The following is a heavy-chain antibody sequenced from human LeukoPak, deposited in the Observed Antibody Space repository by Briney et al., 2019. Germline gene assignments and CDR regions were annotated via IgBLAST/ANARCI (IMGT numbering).Heavy chain of an antibody. CDR3: ARVGPYYDFWSGYYTRQIFDY. V-gene: IGHV4-34*01. CDR1: GGSFSGYY. CDR2: INHSGST. Sequence: SETLSLTCAVYGGSFSGYYWSRIRQPPGKGLEWIGEINHSGSTNYNPSLKSRVTISVDTSKNQFSLKLSSVTAADTAVYYCARVGPYYDFWSGYYTRQIFDYWGQGTLVTVSS. D-gene: IGHD3-3*01. J-gene: IGHJ4*02.